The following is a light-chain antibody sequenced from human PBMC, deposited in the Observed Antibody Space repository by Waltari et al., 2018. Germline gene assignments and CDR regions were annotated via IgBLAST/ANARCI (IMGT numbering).Light chain of an antibody. CDR2: HAP. V-gene: IGKV3-11*01. J-gene: IGKJ5*01. CDR3: QQRGTWPPIT. CDR1: QRVTNY. Sequence: EIVLTQSPVILSLSPGETATLSCRASQRVTNYLAWYQQRPGQAPRLLIYHAPNRATGVPARFSGSGSGTDFTLTINSLEPEDFAVYYCQQRGTWPPITFGQGTRLEIK.